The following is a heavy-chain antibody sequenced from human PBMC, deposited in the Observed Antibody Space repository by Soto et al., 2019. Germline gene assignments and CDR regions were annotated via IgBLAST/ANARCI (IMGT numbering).Heavy chain of an antibody. CDR2: IIPIFGTA. Sequence: QVQLVQSGAEVRKPGSSVRVSCKASGGSFNRHTISWVRQAPGQGLEWMGGIIPIFGTANHAQKFQGRVTIIADESTSKVYRELGSLRSDDTGIYYCARGWGYDSTDDYYAYWGQGTLVIVSS. CDR1: GGSFNRHT. D-gene: IGHD3-22*01. J-gene: IGHJ4*02. V-gene: IGHV1-69*01. CDR3: ARGWGYDSTDDYYAY.